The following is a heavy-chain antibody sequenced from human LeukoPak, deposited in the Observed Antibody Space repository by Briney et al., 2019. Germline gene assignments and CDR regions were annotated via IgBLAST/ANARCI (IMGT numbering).Heavy chain of an antibody. V-gene: IGHV4-59*12. Sequence: SETLSLTCTVSGASISSYYWSWIRQPPGKGLEWIGYIYYSGSTNYNPSLKSRVTISVDTSKNQFSLKLSSVTAADTAVYYCARGKSDAFDIWGQGTMVTVSS. CDR2: IYYSGST. CDR1: GASISSYY. CDR3: ARGKSDAFDI. J-gene: IGHJ3*02.